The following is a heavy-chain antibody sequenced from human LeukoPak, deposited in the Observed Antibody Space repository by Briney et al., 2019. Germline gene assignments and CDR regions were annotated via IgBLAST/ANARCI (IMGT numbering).Heavy chain of an antibody. D-gene: IGHD2-2*01. CDR1: GYSFTSYW. CDR2: IYPGDSDT. J-gene: IGHJ2*01. V-gene: IGHV5-51*01. Sequence: GESLKISCKGSGYSFTSYWIGWVRQMPGKGLEWMGIIYPGDSDTRYSPSFQGQVTISADKSISTAYLQWSSLKASDTAMYYCARNPWSAAANYWYFDLWGRGTLVTVSS. CDR3: ARNPWSAAANYWYFDL.